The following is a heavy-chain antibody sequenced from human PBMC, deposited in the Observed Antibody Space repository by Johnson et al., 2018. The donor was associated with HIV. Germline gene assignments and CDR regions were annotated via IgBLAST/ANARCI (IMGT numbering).Heavy chain of an antibody. CDR1: GFTFNSYA. CDR2: ISGSGGST. J-gene: IGHJ3*02. V-gene: IGHV3-23*04. D-gene: IGHD6-19*01. Sequence: VQLVESGGGVVQPGGSLRLSCAASGFTFNSYAMSWVRQGPGKGLEWVAAISGSGGSTYYADSVKGRFTISRDNSRNTLYLQMKSLRAEDTAVYYCAKDLGITVAGRGGLDAFDIWGQGTMVTVSS. CDR3: AKDLGITVAGRGGLDAFDI.